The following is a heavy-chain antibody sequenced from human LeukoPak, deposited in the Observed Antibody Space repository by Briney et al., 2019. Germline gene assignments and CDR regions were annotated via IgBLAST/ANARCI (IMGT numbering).Heavy chain of an antibody. CDR2: INPNSGGT. CDR3: ARDTSEWEHGAFDI. V-gene: IGHV1-2*02. D-gene: IGHD1-26*01. J-gene: IGHJ3*02. CDR1: GYTFTGYY. Sequence: GASVKVSCKASGYTFTGYYMHWVRQAPGQGLEWMGWINPNSGGTNYAQKFQGRVTMTRDTSISTAYMELSRLRSDDTAVYYCARDTSEWEHGAFDIWGQGTMVTVSS.